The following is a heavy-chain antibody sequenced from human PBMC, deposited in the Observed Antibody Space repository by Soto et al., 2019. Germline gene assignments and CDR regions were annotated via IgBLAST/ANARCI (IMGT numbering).Heavy chain of an antibody. CDR2: ISYDGSNK. J-gene: IGHJ5*02. Sequence: QVQLVESGGGVVQPGRSLRLSCAASGFTFSSYAMHWVRQAPGKGLEWVAVISYDGSNKYYADSVKGRFTISRDNSKNTLYLQMNSLRAEDTAVYYCARSVVVVAATLAAWDQGTLVTVSS. CDR3: ARSVVVVAATLAA. CDR1: GFTFSSYA. V-gene: IGHV3-30-3*01. D-gene: IGHD2-15*01.